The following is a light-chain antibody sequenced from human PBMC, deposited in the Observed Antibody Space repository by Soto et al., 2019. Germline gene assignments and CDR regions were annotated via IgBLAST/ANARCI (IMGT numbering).Light chain of an antibody. Sequence: QSVLTQPPSVSGAPGQRVTISCTGSSSNIGAGYDVNWYQQLPGAAPKFLIYGNSNRPSGVPDRFSGSKSGTSASLAITGLQAEDEADYYCQSYDSRLSGYVFGTGT. CDR1: SSNIGAGYD. CDR3: QSYDSRLSGYV. CDR2: GNS. V-gene: IGLV1-40*01. J-gene: IGLJ1*01.